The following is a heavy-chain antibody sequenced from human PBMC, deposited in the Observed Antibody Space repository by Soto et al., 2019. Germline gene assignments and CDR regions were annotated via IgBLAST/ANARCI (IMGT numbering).Heavy chain of an antibody. CDR1: GYTFTSYG. D-gene: IGHD1-1*01. J-gene: IGHJ5*02. CDR2: ISAYNGNT. CDR3: AGLIPPANGLDP. Sequence: ASVKVSCKDSGYTFTSYGISWVRQAPGQGLEWMGWISAYNGNTNYAQKLQGRVTMTTDTSTSTAYMELRSLRSDETAVYYSAGLIPPANGLDPGGKGPLVTVPP. V-gene: IGHV1-18*01.